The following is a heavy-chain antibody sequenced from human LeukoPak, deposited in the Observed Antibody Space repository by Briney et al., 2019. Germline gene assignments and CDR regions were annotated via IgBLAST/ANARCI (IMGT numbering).Heavy chain of an antibody. CDR1: GFTFSSYG. CDR2: IWYDGSNK. CDR3: ARGIQLWFGNWFDP. D-gene: IGHD5-18*01. Sequence: GRSLRLSCAASGFTFSSYGMHWVRQAPGKGLEWVAVIWYDGSNKYYADSVKGRFTISRDNSKNTLYLQMNSLRAEDTAVYYCARGIQLWFGNWFDPWGQGTLVTVSS. J-gene: IGHJ5*02. V-gene: IGHV3-33*01.